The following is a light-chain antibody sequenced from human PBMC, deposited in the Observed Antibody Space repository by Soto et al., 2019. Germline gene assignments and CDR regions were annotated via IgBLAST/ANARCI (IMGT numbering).Light chain of an antibody. J-gene: IGKJ3*01. CDR1: QSVNSSY. V-gene: IGKV3-20*01. CDR2: GAS. CDR3: QHFGTSPFT. Sequence: EIVLTQSPGTLSLSPGERATLSCRASQSVNSSYLAWYQQRPGQAPRLLIYGASYRATGIPDRFSGGGSGTDFTLTISRLEPEDFAVYYCQHFGTSPFTFGPGTKVDI.